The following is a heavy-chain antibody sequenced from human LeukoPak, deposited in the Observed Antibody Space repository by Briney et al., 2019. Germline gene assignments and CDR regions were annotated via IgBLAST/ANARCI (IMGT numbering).Heavy chain of an antibody. CDR1: GGSISGYY. D-gene: IGHD2-2*01. J-gene: IGHJ4*02. CDR2: IYYSGST. V-gene: IGHV4-59*08. CDR3: ATGYCSSTSCYRGVYFDY. Sequence: SETLSLTCTVSGGSISGYYWSWIRQPPGKGLEWIGYIYYSGSTNYNPSLKSRVTISVDTSKNQFSLKLSSVTAADTAVYYCATGYCSSTSCYRGVYFDYWGQGTLVTVSS.